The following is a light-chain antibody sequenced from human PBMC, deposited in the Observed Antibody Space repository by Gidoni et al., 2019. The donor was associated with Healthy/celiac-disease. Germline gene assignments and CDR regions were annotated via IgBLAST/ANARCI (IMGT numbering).Light chain of an antibody. CDR1: QSVSSY. J-gene: IGKJ4*01. CDR3: QQHSDWLT. Sequence: EIVLTQSPATLSLLPGEGATLSCRTSQSVSSYLAWYQQKPGQAPRLLNYDASNRATGIPAGFSGSGSGTDFTLTISSLEPEDFTVYYCQQHSDWLTFGEGTKVEIK. CDR2: DAS. V-gene: IGKV3-11*01.